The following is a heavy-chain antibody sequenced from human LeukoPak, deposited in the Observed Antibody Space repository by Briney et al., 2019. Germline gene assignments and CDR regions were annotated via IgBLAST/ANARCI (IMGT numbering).Heavy chain of an antibody. V-gene: IGHV3-48*03. CDR2: ISGGGSTI. Sequence: PGGSLRLSCAASGFTLSSYEMNWVRQGPGKGLEWVSYISGGGSTIYYADSVKGRFTISRDNAKNSLYLQMNSLRAEDTAVYYCVTSGAVATTDYWGQGTLVTVSS. CDR1: GFTLSSYE. J-gene: IGHJ4*02. CDR3: VTSGAVATTDY. D-gene: IGHD6-19*01.